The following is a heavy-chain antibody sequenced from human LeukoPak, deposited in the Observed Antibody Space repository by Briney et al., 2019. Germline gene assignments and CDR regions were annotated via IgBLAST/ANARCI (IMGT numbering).Heavy chain of an antibody. J-gene: IGHJ4*02. D-gene: IGHD2-15*01. CDR3: ARYCSGGDCDFFDS. Sequence: SETLSLTCAVSGSSISFNNWWSWVRQPPGKGLEWIGEIYHSGSTNYNPSLKSRVTISVDKSKNQFSLKLSSVTAADTAVYYCARYCSGGDCDFFDSWGQGTLVTVSS. CDR1: GSSISFNNW. V-gene: IGHV4-4*02. CDR2: IYHSGST.